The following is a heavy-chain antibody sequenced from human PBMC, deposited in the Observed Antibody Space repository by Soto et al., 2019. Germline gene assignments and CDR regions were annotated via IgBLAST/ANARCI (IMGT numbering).Heavy chain of an antibody. CDR1: GYTFFSCG. Sequence: GASVKVSCKTSGYTFFSCGISWVRQAPGQGLEWMGWISGYNGNTNYAQKFQARVTMTADTSTRTAYMELRSLRSDDTAFYYCARKSSSSSWFDPWGQGTLVTVSS. J-gene: IGHJ5*02. D-gene: IGHD6-6*01. CDR2: ISGYNGNT. V-gene: IGHV1-18*01. CDR3: ARKSSSSSWFDP.